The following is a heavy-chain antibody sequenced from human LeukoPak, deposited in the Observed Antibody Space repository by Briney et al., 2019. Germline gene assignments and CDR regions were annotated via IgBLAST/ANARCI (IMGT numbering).Heavy chain of an antibody. D-gene: IGHD1-14*01. CDR3: AREVSPGITPFDP. Sequence: SETLSLTCAVSGGSISSGGYSWSWIRQPPGKGLEWIGYIYHSGSTYYNPSLKSRVTISVDRSKNQFSLKLSSVTAADTAVYYCAREVSPGITPFDPWGQGTLVTVSS. CDR1: GGSISSGGYS. V-gene: IGHV4-30-2*01. J-gene: IGHJ5*02. CDR2: IYHSGST.